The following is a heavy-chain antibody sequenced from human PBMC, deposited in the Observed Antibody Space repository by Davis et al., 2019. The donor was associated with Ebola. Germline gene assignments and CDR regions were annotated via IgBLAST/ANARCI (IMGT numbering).Heavy chain of an antibody. V-gene: IGHV4-61*09. J-gene: IGHJ5*02. D-gene: IGHD1-1*01. CDR1: GGSISSGSYY. CDR3: ARVRWSTTGTSRDNWFDP. Sequence: PSETLSLTCTVSGGSISSGSYYWSWIRQPAGKGLEWIGHIYTSGSTNYNPSLKSRVTISVDTSKNQFSLKLSSVTAADAAVYYCARVRWSTTGTSRDNWFDPWGQGTLVTVSS. CDR2: IYTSGST.